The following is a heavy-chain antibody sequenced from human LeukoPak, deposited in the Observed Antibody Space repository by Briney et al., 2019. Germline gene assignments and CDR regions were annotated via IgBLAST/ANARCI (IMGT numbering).Heavy chain of an antibody. D-gene: IGHD2-2*01. CDR3: ARVRAGYCTSTSCYTGMDV. Sequence: ASVKVSCKVSGYTLTELSMHWVRQAPGKGLEWMGGFDPEDGETIYAQKFQGRVTMTEDTSTDTAYMELSSLRSEDTAVYYCARVRAGYCTSTSCYTGMDVWGQGTTVTVSS. CDR1: GYTLTELS. V-gene: IGHV1-24*01. CDR2: FDPEDGET. J-gene: IGHJ6*02.